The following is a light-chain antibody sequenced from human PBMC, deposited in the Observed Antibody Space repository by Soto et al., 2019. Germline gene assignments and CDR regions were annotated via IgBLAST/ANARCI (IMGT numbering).Light chain of an antibody. CDR3: QQYSSSFT. J-gene: IGKJ3*01. CDR1: QSVTSSY. Sequence: EIVLTQSPGTLSLSPGERATLSCRASQSVTSSYLAWYQQKPGQAPKLLIYGASIRATGIPDRFSCSGSGTFSTLIISRLEHEYFAVYFCQQYSSSFTFGPETKLDIK. CDR2: GAS. V-gene: IGKV3-20*01.